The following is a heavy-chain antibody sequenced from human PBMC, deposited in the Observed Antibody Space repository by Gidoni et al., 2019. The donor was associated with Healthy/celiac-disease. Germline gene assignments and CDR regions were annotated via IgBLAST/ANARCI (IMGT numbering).Heavy chain of an antibody. CDR3: ARTPRVGYSSSSSGMDV. D-gene: IGHD6-13*01. CDR2: ISYDGSNK. J-gene: IGHJ6*02. V-gene: IGHV3-30-3*01. Sequence: QVQLVESGGVGVQPGRSLRLSCAASGFTFRSFAMHWFRQAPGNGLGWVAVISYDGSNKYYADSVKGRFTISRDNSKNTLYLQMNSLRAEDTAVYYCARTPRVGYSSSSSGMDVWGQGTTVTVSS. CDR1: GFTFRSFA.